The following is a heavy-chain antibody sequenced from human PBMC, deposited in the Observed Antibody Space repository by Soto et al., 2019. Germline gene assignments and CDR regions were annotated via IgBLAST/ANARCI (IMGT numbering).Heavy chain of an antibody. CDR1: GFTFNSYY. J-gene: IGHJ3*02. CDR2: IRQDGSDK. V-gene: IGHV3-7*04. Sequence: EVQLVESGGGLVQPGGSLRLSCAASGFTFNSYYMTWVRQAPGKGLEWVANIRQDGSDKYYVGSVKGRFTISRDNAKKSLYLQMNSLRAEDTAVYHCAGERGGPTTSAFDIWGQGTMVTVSS. CDR3: AGERGGPTTSAFDI. D-gene: IGHD1-26*01.